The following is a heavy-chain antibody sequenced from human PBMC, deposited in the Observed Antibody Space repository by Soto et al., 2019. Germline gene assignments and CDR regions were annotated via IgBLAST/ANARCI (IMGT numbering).Heavy chain of an antibody. J-gene: IGHJ6*03. CDR2: IYYSGST. D-gene: IGHD2-2*03. V-gene: IGHV4-59*01. Sequence: PSETLSLTCTVSGGSISSYYWSWIRQPPGKGLEWIGYIYYSGSTNYNPSLKSRVTISVDTSKNQFSLKLSSVTAADTAVYYCARASVDIVVVPAATEAKWRVYYYMDFWGKGTTVTVSS. CDR3: ARASVDIVVVPAATEAKWRVYYYMDF. CDR1: GGSISSYY.